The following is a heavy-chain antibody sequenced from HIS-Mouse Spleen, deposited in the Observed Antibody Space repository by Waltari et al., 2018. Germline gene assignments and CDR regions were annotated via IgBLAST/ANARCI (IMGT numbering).Heavy chain of an antibody. J-gene: IGHJ4*02. CDR1: GFTSSSYG. Sequence: QVQLVESGGGVVQPGRALSPSCAASGFTSSSYGMHWVRQAPGKGLEWVGVISYDGSNKYYADSVKGRFTISRDNSKNTLYLQMNSLRAEDTAVYYCAKDRGSQFDYWGQGTLVTVSS. CDR2: ISYDGSNK. CDR3: AKDRGSQFDY. V-gene: IGHV3-30*18. D-gene: IGHD1-26*01.